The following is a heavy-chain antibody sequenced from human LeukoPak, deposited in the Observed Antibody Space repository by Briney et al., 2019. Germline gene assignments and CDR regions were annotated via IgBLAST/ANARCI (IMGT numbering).Heavy chain of an antibody. CDR3: AKAPGYSSSWSFDY. J-gene: IGHJ4*02. CDR1: GFTFSSYA. CDR2: TSGSGGST. D-gene: IGHD6-13*01. V-gene: IGHV3-23*01. Sequence: GGSLRLSCAASGFTFSSYAMSWVRQAPGKGLEWVSATSGSGGSTYYADSVKGRFTISRDNSKNTLYLQMNSLRAEDTAVYYCAKAPGYSSSWSFDYWGQGTLVTVSS.